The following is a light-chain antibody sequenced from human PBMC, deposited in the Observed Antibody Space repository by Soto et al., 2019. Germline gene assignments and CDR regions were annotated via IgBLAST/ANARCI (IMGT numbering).Light chain of an antibody. CDR1: QSISDW. CDR2: KAS. Sequence: DIQMTQSPSTLSASVGDRVTIACRASQSISDWLAWYQQKPGQAPKFLIYKASNLESGVPSRFSGCGSGTEFTLTISSLQPDDFATYYCQQYDTYPTTFGQGTKVEIK. J-gene: IGKJ1*01. V-gene: IGKV1-5*03. CDR3: QQYDTYPTT.